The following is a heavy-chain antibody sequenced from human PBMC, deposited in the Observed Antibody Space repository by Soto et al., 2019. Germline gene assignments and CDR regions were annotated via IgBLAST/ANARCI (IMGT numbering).Heavy chain of an antibody. J-gene: IGHJ4*02. CDR1: GGSLGSYY. V-gene: IGHV4-59*01. Sequence: QVQLQESGPGLVEASETLSLTCTVSGGSLGSYYWSWIRQPPGKGLEWIGYVFYTGRANYNASLKSRVSISLDTSNYQFSLKLSSVTAADTAVYYCARPVVAGTPDYWGQGTLVSVSS. D-gene: IGHD2-15*01. CDR3: ARPVVAGTPDY. CDR2: VFYTGRA.